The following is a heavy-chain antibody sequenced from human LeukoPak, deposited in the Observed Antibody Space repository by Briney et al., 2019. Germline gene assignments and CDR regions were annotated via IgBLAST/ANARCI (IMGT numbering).Heavy chain of an antibody. J-gene: IGHJ5*02. Sequence: SETLSLTCTVSGGSISSYYWSWIRQPPGKGLEWIGYIYYSGSTNYNPSLKNRVTISVDTSKNQFSLKLSSVTAADTAVYYCARSGSSWYLDNWFDPWGQGTLVTVSS. CDR1: GGSISSYY. CDR2: IYYSGST. V-gene: IGHV4-59*08. CDR3: ARSGSSWYLDNWFDP. D-gene: IGHD6-13*01.